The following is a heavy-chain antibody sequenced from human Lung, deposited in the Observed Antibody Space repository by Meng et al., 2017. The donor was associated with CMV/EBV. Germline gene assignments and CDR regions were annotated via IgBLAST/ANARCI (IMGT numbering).Heavy chain of an antibody. CDR3: AREYWGPEY. CDR1: GFTYTNYW. Sequence: GEXXKISCVASGFTYTNYWMTWVRQAPGKGLEWLANINEAGSVEHYVDSVKGRFTMSRDNAKNSVYLQMNDLRAEDTAVYYCAREYWGPEYWGPGTLVTVSS. V-gene: IGHV3-7*01. J-gene: IGHJ4*02. D-gene: IGHD3-16*01. CDR2: INEAGSVE.